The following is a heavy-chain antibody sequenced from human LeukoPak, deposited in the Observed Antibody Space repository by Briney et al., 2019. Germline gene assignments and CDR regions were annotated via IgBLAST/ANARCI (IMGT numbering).Heavy chain of an antibody. CDR3: ARGRCEHWWCMLKSYFDY. Sequence: KPSETLSLTCTVSGGSISSYYWSWIRQPAGKGLEWIGRIYTSGSTNYNPSLKSRVTMSVDTSKNQFSLKLSSVTAADTAVYYCARGRCEHWWCMLKSYFDYWGQGTLVTVSS. D-gene: IGHD2-8*02. CDR1: GGSISSYY. V-gene: IGHV4-4*07. J-gene: IGHJ4*02. CDR2: IYTSGST.